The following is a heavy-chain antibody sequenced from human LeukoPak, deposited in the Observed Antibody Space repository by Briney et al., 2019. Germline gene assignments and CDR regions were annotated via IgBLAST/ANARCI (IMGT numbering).Heavy chain of an antibody. D-gene: IGHD2-21*01. CDR1: GFTVSSNY. CDR3: ARVSGEISSFDY. V-gene: IGHV3-66*02. CDR2: VYSGGST. J-gene: IGHJ4*02. Sequence: GGSLRLSCPASGFTVSSNYMSWVRQAPGKGLEWVSVVYSGGSTFYADSVKGRFTISRDNSKNTLYLQMNSLRAEDTAVYYCARVSGEISSFDYWGQGTLVTVSS.